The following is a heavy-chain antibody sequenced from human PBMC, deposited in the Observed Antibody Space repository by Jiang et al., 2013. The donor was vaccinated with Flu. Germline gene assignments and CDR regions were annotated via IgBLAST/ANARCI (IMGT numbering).Heavy chain of an antibody. J-gene: IGHJ3*02. CDR2: IIPIFGTA. CDR3: ARAPYDSSGYHMGGAFDI. Sequence: SGAEVKKPGSSVKVSCKASGGTFSSYAISWVRQAPGQGLEWMGGIIPIFGTANYAQKFQGRVTITADKSTSTAYMELSSLRSEDTAVYYCARAPYDSSGYHMGGAFDIWGQGTMVTVSS. CDR1: GGTFSSYA. V-gene: IGHV1-69*06. D-gene: IGHD3-22*01.